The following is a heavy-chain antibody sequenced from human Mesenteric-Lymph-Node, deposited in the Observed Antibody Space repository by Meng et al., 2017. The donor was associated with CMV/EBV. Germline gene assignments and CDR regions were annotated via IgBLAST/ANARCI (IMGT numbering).Heavy chain of an antibody. D-gene: IGHD4-23*01. CDR2: INHSGST. CDR3: ARHQRWLKSEGGFNY. Sequence: LQQWGAGLLKPSETLSLTCAGYGGSFSGYYWSWIRQPPGKGLEWIGEINHSGSTNYNPSLKSRVTISVDTSKNQFSLKLSSVTAADTAVYYCARHQRWLKSEGGFNYWGQGTLVTVSS. CDR1: GGSFSGYY. V-gene: IGHV4-34*01. J-gene: IGHJ4*02.